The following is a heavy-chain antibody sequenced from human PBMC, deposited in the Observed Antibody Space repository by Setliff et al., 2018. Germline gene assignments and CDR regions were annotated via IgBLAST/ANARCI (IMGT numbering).Heavy chain of an antibody. D-gene: IGHD3-3*01. Sequence: GVLRLSCAASGFTFSDSTMHWVRQASGKGLEWVGRIRTKANSYATAYATSVQDRFTISRHDSESTTYLQMNGLKTEDTAVYYCVRHMTYYDFWRGYYSTSDAFHVWGQGTMVTVSS. V-gene: IGHV3-73*01. CDR1: GFTFSDST. CDR2: IRTKANSYAT. J-gene: IGHJ3*01. CDR3: VRHMTYYDFWRGYYSTSDAFHV.